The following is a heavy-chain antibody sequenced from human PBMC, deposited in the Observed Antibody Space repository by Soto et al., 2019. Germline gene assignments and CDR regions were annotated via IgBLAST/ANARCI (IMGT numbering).Heavy chain of an antibody. V-gene: IGHV1-69*13. J-gene: IGHJ4*02. Sequence: VKVSCKASGGTFSSYAISWVRQAPGQGLEWMGGIIPIFGTANYAQKFQGRVTITADESTSTAYMELSSLRSEDTAVYYCARSLSIAAAYHHWGQGTLVTVSS. CDR1: GGTFSSYA. D-gene: IGHD6-13*01. CDR2: IIPIFGTA. CDR3: ARSLSIAAAYHH.